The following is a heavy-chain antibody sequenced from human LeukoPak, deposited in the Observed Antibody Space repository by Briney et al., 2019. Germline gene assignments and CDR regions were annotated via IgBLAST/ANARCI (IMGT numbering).Heavy chain of an antibody. CDR1: GGSISSYY. CDR3: ARGGYYGSGNDFRFDP. D-gene: IGHD3-10*01. Sequence: SETLSLTCTVSGGSISSYYWSWIRQPAGTALEWIGRIYTSGTITYNPSLKSRVTISVETSKNQFSLKLKSVTAADTAVYYCARGGYYGSGNDFRFDPWGQGTLVTVSS. J-gene: IGHJ5*02. CDR2: IYTSGTI. V-gene: IGHV4-4*07.